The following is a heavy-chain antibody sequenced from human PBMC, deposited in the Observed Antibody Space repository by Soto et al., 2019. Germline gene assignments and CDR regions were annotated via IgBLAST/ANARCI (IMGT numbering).Heavy chain of an antibody. CDR3: ARAAAGNSPFDY. D-gene: IGHD6-13*01. Sequence: QVQLVESGGGVVQPGRSLRLSCAASGFTFSNYGMHWVRQAPGKGLEWVAVIGYDGSNKYYADSVKGRFTISRDNSKNTLYLQMDRLRAEDTAVYYCARAAAGNSPFDYWGQGTLVTVSS. CDR1: GFTFSNYG. V-gene: IGHV3-33*01. CDR2: IGYDGSNK. J-gene: IGHJ4*02.